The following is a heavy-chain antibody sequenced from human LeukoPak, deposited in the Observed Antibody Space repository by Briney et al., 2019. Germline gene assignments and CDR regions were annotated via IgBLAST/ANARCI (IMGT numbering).Heavy chain of an antibody. CDR1: GFTFSSYA. D-gene: IGHD2-2*01. J-gene: IGHJ6*02. CDR2: ISGSGGST. V-gene: IGHV3-23*01. Sequence: PGGSLRLSCAASGFTFSSYAMSWVRQAPGKGLEWVSAISGSGGSTYYADSVKGRFTISRDNSKNTLYLQMNSLRAEDTAVYYCAREVGYCSSTSCPPVTYYYYGMDVWGQGTTVTVSS. CDR3: AREVGYCSSTSCPPVTYYYYGMDV.